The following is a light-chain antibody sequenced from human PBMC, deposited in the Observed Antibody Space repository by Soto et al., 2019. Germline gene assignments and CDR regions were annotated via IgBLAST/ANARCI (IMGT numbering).Light chain of an antibody. CDR2: KAS. Sequence: DIQMTQSPSTLSASVGDRVTITCRASQSISIWLAWYQQKPGKAPNLLIYKASSLQSGVPSRFSGSGYGTEFTLTISSLQPEDFATYYCLQHNSYPHTFGGGTKVDIK. V-gene: IGKV1-5*03. CDR3: LQHNSYPHT. J-gene: IGKJ4*01. CDR1: QSISIW.